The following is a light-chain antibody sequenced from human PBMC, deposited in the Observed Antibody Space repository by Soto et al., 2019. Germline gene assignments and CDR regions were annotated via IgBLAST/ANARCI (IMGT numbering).Light chain of an antibody. CDR2: RAS. CDR1: HYVYSN. V-gene: IGKV3-15*01. J-gene: IGKJ1*01. Sequence: EIVLTQSPATLSSSPGERATLSCTASHYVYSNVAWFQQRPGQAPRLLIYRASTRATGTPARFSGSGSGTEFTLTITSLQSEDFALYYCQQYHNLWTFGRGTKVDIK. CDR3: QQYHNLWT.